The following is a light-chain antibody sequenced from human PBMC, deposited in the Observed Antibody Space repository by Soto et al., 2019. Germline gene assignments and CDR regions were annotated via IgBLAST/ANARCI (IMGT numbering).Light chain of an antibody. V-gene: IGKV3-20*01. CDR3: QQYGSSPPT. CDR1: QSISSKS. J-gene: IGKJ2*01. CDR2: GAS. Sequence: LTQSPGTLSLSPGERATLSCRASQSISSKSLAWYQQKLGQAPRLLIYGASSRATDIPDRFSGSGSGTDFTLTISRLEPEDFAVFYCQQYGSSPPTFGQGTKLEVK.